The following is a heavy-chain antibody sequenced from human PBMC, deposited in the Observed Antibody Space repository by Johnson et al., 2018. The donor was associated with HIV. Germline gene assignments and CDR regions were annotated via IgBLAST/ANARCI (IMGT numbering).Heavy chain of an antibody. CDR1: GFTFSNYA. Sequence: VQLVESGGGVVQPGRSLRISCAASGFTFSNYAMHWVRQAPGKGLEWVSDINWNGGSTGYADSVKGRFSISRDNAKNSLFLQMNSLRAEDTAVYYCARGITWYYYDSSGFSFCLLFLGPASSVLEMGDNVRGLPGLRWAMWG. CDR3: ARGITWYYYDSSGFSFCLLFLGPASSVLEMGDNVRGLPGLRWAM. V-gene: IGHV3-20*04. J-gene: IGHJ1*01. CDR2: INWNGGST. D-gene: IGHD3-22*01.